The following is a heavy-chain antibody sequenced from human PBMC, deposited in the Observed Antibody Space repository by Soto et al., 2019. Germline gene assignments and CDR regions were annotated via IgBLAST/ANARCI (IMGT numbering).Heavy chain of an antibody. D-gene: IGHD2-21*01. CDR3: ARGLHSLFDF. CDR2: IWYDGNNK. J-gene: IGHJ4*02. V-gene: IGHV3-33*01. Sequence: GGSLRLSCAASGFTFSNYGMHWVRQAPGKGLEWVAVIWYDGNNKYYADSVKGRFTISRDNSNNTLYVQMTSLRAEDTAVYYCARGLHSLFDFWGQGTLVTVSS. CDR1: GFTFSNYG.